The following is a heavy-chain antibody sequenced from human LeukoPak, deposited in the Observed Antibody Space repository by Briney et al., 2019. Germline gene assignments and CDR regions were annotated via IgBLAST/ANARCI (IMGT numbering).Heavy chain of an antibody. J-gene: IGHJ4*02. Sequence: SETLSLTCAVSGHSINSGFYWGWIRQSRGKGLEWIGTIFNTGSTYYTASLRNRVSISVDASKNQFSLRLSSVTAADTAVYYCASRYTVARGNFDDWGQGTQVTVST. CDR3: ASRYTVARGNFDD. CDR1: GHSINSGFY. D-gene: IGHD5-12*01. V-gene: IGHV4-38-2*01. CDR2: IFNTGST.